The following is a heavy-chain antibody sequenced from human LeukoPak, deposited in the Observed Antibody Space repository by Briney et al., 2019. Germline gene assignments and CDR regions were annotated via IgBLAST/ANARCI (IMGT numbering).Heavy chain of an antibody. J-gene: IGHJ4*02. D-gene: IGHD5-24*01. CDR2: INHSGIT. V-gene: IGHV4-34*01. Sequence: SETLSLTCAVYRGSFSDHYWSWIRQPPGKGLEWIGEINHSGITNHNPSLKSRVTISVDTSKNEISLKVSSVSAADTAVYYCASVAMATTNFDYWGQGILVTVSS. CDR3: ASVAMATTNFDY. CDR1: RGSFSDHY.